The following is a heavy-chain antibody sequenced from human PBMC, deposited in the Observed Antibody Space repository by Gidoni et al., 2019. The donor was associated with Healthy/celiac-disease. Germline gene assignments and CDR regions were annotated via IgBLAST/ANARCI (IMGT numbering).Heavy chain of an antibody. CDR1: GYSISSGYY. Sequence: QVQLQESGPGLVKPSETLSLTCPVSGYSISSGYYWGWIRQRPGKGLEWIGSSYHSGSTYYNPSLKSRVTISVDTSKNQFSLKLSSVTAADTAVYYCLLKDTAALVGRYYYMDVWGKGTTVTVSS. D-gene: IGHD2-15*01. J-gene: IGHJ6*03. CDR3: LLKDTAALVGRYYYMDV. CDR2: SYHSGST. V-gene: IGHV4-38-2*01.